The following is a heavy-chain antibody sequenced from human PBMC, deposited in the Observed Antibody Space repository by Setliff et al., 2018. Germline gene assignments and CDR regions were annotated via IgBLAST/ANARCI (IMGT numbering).Heavy chain of an antibody. CDR2: IKQDGSEK. J-gene: IGHJ4*02. Sequence: GVLKISCAASGFTFSSYWMSWVRQAPGKGLEWVANIKQDGSEKYYVDSVKGRFTISRDNAENSLYPQMNSLRAEDTAVYYCARDGGEYWGQGTLVTVSS. D-gene: IGHD3-16*01. CDR1: GFTFSSYW. V-gene: IGHV3-7*01. CDR3: ARDGGEY.